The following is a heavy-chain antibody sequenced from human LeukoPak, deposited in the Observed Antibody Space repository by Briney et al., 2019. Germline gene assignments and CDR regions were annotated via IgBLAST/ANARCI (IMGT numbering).Heavy chain of an antibody. CDR2: IKQDGSEK. J-gene: IGHJ3*02. CDR3: AREEFPAGSYYNAGADAFGI. D-gene: IGHD3-10*01. V-gene: IGHV3-7*01. CDR1: GFTFSSYW. Sequence: PGGSLRLSCAASGFTFSSYWMSWVRQAPGKGLEWVANIKQDGSEKYYVDSVKGRFTISRDNAKNSLYLQMNSLRAEDTAVYYCAREEFPAGSYYNAGADAFGIWGQGTMVTVSS.